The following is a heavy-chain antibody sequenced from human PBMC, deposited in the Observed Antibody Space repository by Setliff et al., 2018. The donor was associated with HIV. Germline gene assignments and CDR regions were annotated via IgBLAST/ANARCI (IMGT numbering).Heavy chain of an antibody. D-gene: IGHD4-4*01. CDR2: IDGDGSGT. CDR3: VRDITTCWDV. J-gene: IGHJ6*02. Sequence: GGSLRLSCAASGFTFSSYEMNWVRQAPGKGLVWVSRIDGDGSGTSYADSVQGRFTISRDNAKNTLYLQMNSLRAEDTAVYYCVRDITTCWDVWGQGTTVTVSS. V-gene: IGHV3-74*01. CDR1: GFTFSSYE.